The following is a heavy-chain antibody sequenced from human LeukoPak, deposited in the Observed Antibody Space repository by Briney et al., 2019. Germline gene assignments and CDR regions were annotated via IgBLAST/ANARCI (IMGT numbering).Heavy chain of an antibody. CDR1: GFTFSSNS. CDR3: ARRATTSRFTIIRGSPVRLYYYYMDV. Sequence: GGSLRLSCTVSGFTFSSNSMSWVRQAPGKGLEWVSFIYSDNTHYSDSVKGRFTISRDNSKNTLYLQMNSLRAEDTAVYYCARRATTSRFTIIRGSPVRLYYYYMDVWGKGTTVTISS. V-gene: IGHV3-53*01. J-gene: IGHJ6*03. CDR2: IYSDNT. D-gene: IGHD3-10*01.